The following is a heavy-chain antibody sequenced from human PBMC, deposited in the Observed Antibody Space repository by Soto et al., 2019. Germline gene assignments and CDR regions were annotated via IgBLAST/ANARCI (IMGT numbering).Heavy chain of an antibody. D-gene: IGHD2-15*01. CDR1: GDSVSSNSAA. J-gene: IGHJ5*02. CDR3: ARTVGWLDP. CDR2: TYYRSKWYK. V-gene: IGHV6-1*01. Sequence: QTLSLTCAISGDSVSSNSAACNWIRQSPSRGLEWLGRTYYRSKWYKEYAASVRSRITINPDTYKNQFSLQLNSVSPEDTAVYYCARTVGWLDPWGQGILVTVYS.